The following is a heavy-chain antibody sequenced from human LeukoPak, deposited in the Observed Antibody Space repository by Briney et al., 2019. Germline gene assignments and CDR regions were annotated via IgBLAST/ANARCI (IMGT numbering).Heavy chain of an antibody. J-gene: IGHJ4*02. D-gene: IGHD3-10*01. CDR1: GFTFNTYS. Sequence: GGSLRLSCAASGFTFNTYSMNWVRQAPGKGLEWVASIFSSSPYINYADSVKGRFTISRDNAKNSLYLQMNSLRAEDTAVYYCAKMDTGSYMGTIDYWGQGTLVTVSS. CDR3: AKMDTGSYMGTIDY. V-gene: IGHV3-21*01. CDR2: IFSSSPYI.